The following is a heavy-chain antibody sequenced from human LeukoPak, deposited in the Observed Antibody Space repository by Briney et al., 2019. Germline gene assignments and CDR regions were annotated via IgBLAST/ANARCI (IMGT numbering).Heavy chain of an antibody. J-gene: IGHJ4*02. V-gene: IGHV4-39*01. Sequence: PSETLSLTCTVSGGSISSSSYYWGWIRQPPGRGLEWIGSIYYSGSTYYNPSLKSRVTISVDTPKNQFSLKLSSVTAADTAVYYCARLEVGVVAASIQYYFDYWGQGTLVTVSS. D-gene: IGHD2-15*01. CDR1: GGSISSSSYY. CDR3: ARLEVGVVAASIQYYFDY. CDR2: IYYSGST.